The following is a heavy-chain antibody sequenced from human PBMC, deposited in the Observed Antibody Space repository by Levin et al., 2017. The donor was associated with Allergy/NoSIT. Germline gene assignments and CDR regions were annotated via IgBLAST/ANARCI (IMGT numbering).Heavy chain of an antibody. V-gene: IGHV3-49*04. Sequence: GGSLRLSCTVSGFTFGDNALTWVRQAPGRGLEWVSFIRSKAYGGSAEYAASVKGRFTISRDDSKSIAYLQMDSLKTEDTAMYYCTRLYKGSSDRYYFFDYWGQGTLVTVSS. CDR3: TRLYKGSSDRYYFFDY. CDR1: GFTFGDNA. CDR2: IRSKAYGGSA. J-gene: IGHJ4*02. D-gene: IGHD3-22*01.